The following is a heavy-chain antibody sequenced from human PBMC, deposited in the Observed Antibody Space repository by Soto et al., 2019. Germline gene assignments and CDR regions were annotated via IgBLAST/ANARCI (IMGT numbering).Heavy chain of an antibody. D-gene: IGHD1-1*01. V-gene: IGHV1-18*04. CDR1: GFSFTSYG. Sequence: QAQLVQSGAEVKKPGASVKVSCKASGFSFTSYGFSWVRQAPGQGLELMGWISAYSGNAKYEEKIQDRVTMTTDTATSTVYMEVRRLRSDDTAVYYCARRRSGTFYEAFDIWGQGTMVTVSS. J-gene: IGHJ3*02. CDR3: ARRRSGTFYEAFDI. CDR2: ISAYSGNA.